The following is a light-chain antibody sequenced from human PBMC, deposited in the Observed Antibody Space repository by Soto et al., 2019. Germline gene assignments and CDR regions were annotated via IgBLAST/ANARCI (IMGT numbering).Light chain of an antibody. CDR3: LQYTSYST. V-gene: IGKV1-5*03. J-gene: IGKJ2*01. CDR1: QSISDW. Sequence: DIQMTQSPSTLSASVGDRVTITCRASQSISDWLAWYQQKPGKAPKLLIYRASSLESGVPSRFSGGGSGTECTLTISSLQPDDFATYYCLQYTSYSTFGQGTKLDIK. CDR2: RAS.